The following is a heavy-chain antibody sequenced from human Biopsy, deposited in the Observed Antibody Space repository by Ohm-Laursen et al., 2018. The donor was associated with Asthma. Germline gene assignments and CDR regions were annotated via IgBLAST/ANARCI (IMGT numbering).Heavy chain of an antibody. Sequence: GSLRLSCAASGFAVSRDYMFRVRQAPGKGLEWVSVIYSGGTSHTADSVRGRFTISRDYSKNTLYLQMHSLRAEDTAVYYCARGDSSNWSHYYFDYWGRGTLVTVSS. J-gene: IGHJ4*02. CDR1: GFAVSRDY. CDR2: IYSGGTS. CDR3: ARGDSSNWSHYYFDY. D-gene: IGHD3-22*01. V-gene: IGHV3-53*01.